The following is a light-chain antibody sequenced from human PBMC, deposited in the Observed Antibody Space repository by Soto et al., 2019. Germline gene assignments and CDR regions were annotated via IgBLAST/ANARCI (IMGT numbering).Light chain of an antibody. CDR1: SGHSSYI. J-gene: IGLJ3*02. V-gene: IGLV4-60*02. Sequence: QLVLTQSSSASASLGSSVKLTCTLSSGHSSYIIAWHQQQPGKAPRYLMKLEGSGSYNKGSGVPDRFSGFSSGADRYLTISNLRFEDEADYYCETWDFNTRVFGGGTQLTVL. CDR2: LEGSGSY. CDR3: ETWDFNTRV.